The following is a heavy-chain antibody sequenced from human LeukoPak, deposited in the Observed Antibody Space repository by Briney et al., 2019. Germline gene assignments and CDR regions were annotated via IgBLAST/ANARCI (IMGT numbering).Heavy chain of an antibody. D-gene: IGHD2/OR15-2a*01. J-gene: IGHJ4*02. CDR2: IKRDGSGT. Sequence: PGGSLRLSCTASRFTFSGYWKHWVRQAPGKGLVWVSGIKRDGSGTSYADSVKGRFTIARDNAKNTLDLQMNSLRGEDMAVYYCARGNRGGLDYWGQGTLVTVSS. V-gene: IGHV3-74*01. CDR1: RFTFSGYW. CDR3: ARGNRGGLDY.